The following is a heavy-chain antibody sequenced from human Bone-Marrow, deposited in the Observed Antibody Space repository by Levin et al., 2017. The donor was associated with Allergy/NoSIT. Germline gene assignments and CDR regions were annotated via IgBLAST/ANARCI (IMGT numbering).Heavy chain of an antibody. CDR3: AREFRFLDRDVFDL. J-gene: IGHJ3*01. Sequence: SQTLSLTCVVSGGSLSGYSWSWIRQPPGKGLEWIGEVFDNGKTKYNVSLESRLTISADTSKNEVSLSLTSVTAADRGVYFCAREFRFLDRDVFDLWGQGTLVTVSS. CDR1: GGSLSGYS. CDR2: VFDNGKT. D-gene: IGHD3-10*01. V-gene: IGHV4-34*12.